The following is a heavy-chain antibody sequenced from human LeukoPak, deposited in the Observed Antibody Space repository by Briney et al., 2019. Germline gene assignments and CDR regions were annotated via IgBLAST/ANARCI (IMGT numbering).Heavy chain of an antibody. CDR2: VSGGGDNT. Sequence: GGSLRLSCAASGFSFSSYAMSWVRQAPGKGPEWVSGVSGGGDNTYYADSVKGRFTISRDNSKNTLFLQMNSLRAEDTAIYYCAKEHGFGELFDYWGQGTLVTVSS. CDR3: AKEHGFGELFDY. J-gene: IGHJ4*02. D-gene: IGHD3-10*01. CDR1: GFSFSSYA. V-gene: IGHV3-23*01.